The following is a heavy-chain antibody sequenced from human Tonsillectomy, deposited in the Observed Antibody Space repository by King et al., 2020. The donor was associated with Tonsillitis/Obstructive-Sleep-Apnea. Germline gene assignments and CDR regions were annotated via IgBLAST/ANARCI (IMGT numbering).Heavy chain of an antibody. CDR2: IRSKANSYAT. V-gene: IGHV3-73*02. J-gene: IGHJ3*02. CDR1: GFTFSGSA. D-gene: IGHD6-13*01. Sequence: VQLVESGGGLVQPGGSLKLSCAASGFTFSGSAMHWVRQASGKGLEWVGRIRSKANSYATAYAASVKGRFTISRDDSKNTAYLQMNSLKTEDTAVYYCTSXIAAAGTVAFDIXGQGTMVTVSS. CDR3: TSXIAAAGTVAFDI.